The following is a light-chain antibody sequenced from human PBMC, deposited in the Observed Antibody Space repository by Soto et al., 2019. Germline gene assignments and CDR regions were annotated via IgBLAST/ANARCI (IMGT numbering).Light chain of an antibody. V-gene: IGKV3-15*01. CDR1: QSVSSK. CDR2: GAS. J-gene: IGKJ1*01. Sequence: ELVMTQSPVTLSVSPGERATLSCRASQSVSSKLAWYQQKPGQAPRLLIYGASTRATGIPARFSGSGSGTELTLSISSLQSEDFALYYCPQYDKWHQTFGKGTKVDIX. CDR3: PQYDKWHQT.